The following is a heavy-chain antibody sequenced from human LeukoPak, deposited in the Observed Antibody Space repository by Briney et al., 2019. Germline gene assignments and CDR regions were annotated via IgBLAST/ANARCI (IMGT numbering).Heavy chain of an antibody. V-gene: IGHV1-24*01. D-gene: IGHD3-10*01. J-gene: IGHJ4*02. CDR3: ATANGGYYYGSFDY. CDR1: GYTLTELS. CDR2: FDPEDGET. Sequence: ASVKVSCKVSGYTLTELSMRWVRQAPGKGLEWMGGFDPEDGETIYAQKFQGRVTMTEDTSTDTAYMELSSLRSEDTAVYYCATANGGYYYGSFDYWGQGTLVTVSS.